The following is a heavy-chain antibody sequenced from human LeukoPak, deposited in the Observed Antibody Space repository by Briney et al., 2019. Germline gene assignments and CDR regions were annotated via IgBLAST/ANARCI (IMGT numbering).Heavy chain of an antibody. V-gene: IGHV4-59*08. Sequence: SETLSLTCTVSGGSISSYYWSWIRQPPGKGLGWMGYMYYSGSTNYNPSLKSRVTISVDTSKNQFSLKLSSVTAADTAVYYCARGLGYSYGHYYFDYWGQGTLVTVSS. CDR2: MYYSGST. CDR3: ARGLGYSYGHYYFDY. CDR1: GGSISSYY. D-gene: IGHD5-18*01. J-gene: IGHJ4*02.